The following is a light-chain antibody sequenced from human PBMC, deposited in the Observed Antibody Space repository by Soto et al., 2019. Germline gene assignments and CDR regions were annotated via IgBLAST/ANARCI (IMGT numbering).Light chain of an antibody. V-gene: IGLV2-23*01. J-gene: IGLJ1*01. CDR2: AGN. CDR1: SSDVGSYHL. Sequence: QSVLTQPASVSGSPGQSITISCTGGSSDVGSYHLVSWYQQHPGKVPKLIIYAGNQRPSGVSNRFSGSKSGNTASLTISGLQAEDEADYYCCSHAGSSTFIFGTGTKVTVL. CDR3: CSHAGSSTFI.